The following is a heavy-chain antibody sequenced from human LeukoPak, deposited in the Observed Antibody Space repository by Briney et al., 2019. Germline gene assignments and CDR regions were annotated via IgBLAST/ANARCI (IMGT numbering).Heavy chain of an antibody. CDR2: INGDGSEK. V-gene: IGHV3-7*01. CDR3: VRDSGFRSLDY. D-gene: IGHD2-15*01. J-gene: IGHJ4*02. Sequence: GRSLRLSCIASGFTFSKYWMTWVRQTPGKGLEWLAQINGDGSEKYFVDSVEGRFTISRDNPKNSLYLQMNSLRGDDTAVYFCVRDSGFRSLDYWGQGTLVTVSS. CDR1: GFTFSKYW.